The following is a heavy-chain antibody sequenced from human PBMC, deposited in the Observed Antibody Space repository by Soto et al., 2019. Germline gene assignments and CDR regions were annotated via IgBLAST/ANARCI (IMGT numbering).Heavy chain of an antibody. CDR3: ARDKDYSIDY. CDR2: ISSTGNTI. CDR1: GFTFSRFS. J-gene: IGHJ4*02. D-gene: IGHD4-4*01. Sequence: EVQLVESGGGLVQPGGSLRLSCAASGFTFSRFSLNWVRQAPGKGLEGVSHISSTGNTIYYADSVKGRFTISRDLAKKSLYLQMNNLRDEDTAVYYCARDKDYSIDYWGQGTLVTVSS. V-gene: IGHV3-48*02.